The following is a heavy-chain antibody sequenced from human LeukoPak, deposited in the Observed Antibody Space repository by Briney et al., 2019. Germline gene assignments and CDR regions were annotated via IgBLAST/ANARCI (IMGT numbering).Heavy chain of an antibody. D-gene: IGHD5-18*01. J-gene: IGHJ4*02. CDR3: ARGGYSYGPFDY. Sequence: PSETLSLTCAVYGGSFSGYYWSWIRQPPGKGLEWIGEINHSGSTNYNPSLKSRVTISVDTSKNQFSLKLSSVTAADTAVYYCARGGYSYGPFDYWGQGTLVTASS. CDR2: INHSGST. CDR1: GGSFSGYY. V-gene: IGHV4-34*01.